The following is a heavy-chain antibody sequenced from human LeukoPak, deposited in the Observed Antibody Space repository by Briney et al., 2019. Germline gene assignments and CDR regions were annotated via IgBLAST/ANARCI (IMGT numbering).Heavy chain of an antibody. CDR3: ARGYYDSSDFEYLQH. CDR2: INPNSGDT. D-gene: IGHD3-22*01. J-gene: IGHJ1*01. Sequence: GASVKVSCKASGYSFTGYYMHWVRQAPGQGLEWMGWINPNSGDTNFAQKFQGRVTMTRDTSISTVYMELRRLRSDDTAAFYCARGYYDSSDFEYLQHWGQGTLVTVSS. V-gene: IGHV1-2*02. CDR1: GYSFTGYY.